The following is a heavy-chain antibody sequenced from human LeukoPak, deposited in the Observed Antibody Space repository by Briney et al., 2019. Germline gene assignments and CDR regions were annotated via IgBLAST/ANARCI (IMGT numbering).Heavy chain of an antibody. CDR2: IYYSGST. CDR3: ARSTWLLDK. J-gene: IGHJ4*02. Sequence: SETLSLTCTVSGGSISPYYWSWIRQPPGKGLEWIGYIYYSGSTNYNPSLKSRVTISLGTSKNQFSLKLSSVTAADTAVYYCARSTWLLDKWGQGTLVTVSS. V-gene: IGHV4-59*01. CDR1: GGSISPYY. D-gene: IGHD3-22*01.